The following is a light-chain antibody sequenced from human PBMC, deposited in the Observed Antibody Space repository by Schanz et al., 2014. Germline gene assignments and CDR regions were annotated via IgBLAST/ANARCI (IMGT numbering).Light chain of an antibody. V-gene: IGKV3-20*01. Sequence: EIVLTQSPGTLSLSPGERATLSCRASQSVSSSYLVWYQQKPGQAPWLLIYGASSRATGIPDRFSGSGSGTVFTLTISRLEPEDFAVYYCQQYGSSPPRYTFGQGTKLEIK. CDR1: QSVSSSY. CDR3: QQYGSSPPRYT. J-gene: IGKJ2*01. CDR2: GAS.